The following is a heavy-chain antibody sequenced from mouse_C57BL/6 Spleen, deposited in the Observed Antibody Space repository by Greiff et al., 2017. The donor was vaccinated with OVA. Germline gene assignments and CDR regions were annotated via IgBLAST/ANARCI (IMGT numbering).Heavy chain of an antibody. J-gene: IGHJ1*03. CDR3: VRHPDYYGSSSYWYFDV. V-gene: IGHV10-1*01. CDR2: IRSKSNNYAT. Sequence: EVMLVESGGGLVQPKGSLKLSCAASGFSFNTYAMNWVRQAPGKGLEWVARIRSKSNNYATYYADSVKDRFTISRDDSESMLYLQMNNLKTEDTAMYYCVRHPDYYGSSSYWYFDVWGTGTTVTVSS. CDR1: GFSFNTYA. D-gene: IGHD1-1*01.